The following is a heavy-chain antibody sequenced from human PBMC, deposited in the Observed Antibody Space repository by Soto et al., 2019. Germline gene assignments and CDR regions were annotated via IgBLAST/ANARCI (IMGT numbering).Heavy chain of an antibody. CDR2: ISAYNGNT. V-gene: IGHV1-18*01. D-gene: IGHD6-19*01. CDR1: GYTFTSYG. Sequence: ASVTVSCKSSGYTFTSYGISWVRQAPGQGLEWMGWISAYNGNTNYAQKLQGRVTMTTDTSTSTAYMELRSLRSDDTAVYYCARDHFRRHPIAVAGSGWFDPWGQGNLVTVAS. J-gene: IGHJ5*02. CDR3: ARDHFRRHPIAVAGSGWFDP.